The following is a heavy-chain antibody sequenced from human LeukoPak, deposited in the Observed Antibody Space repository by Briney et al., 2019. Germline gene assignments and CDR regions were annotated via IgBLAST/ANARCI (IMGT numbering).Heavy chain of an antibody. D-gene: IGHD1-26*01. CDR1: GGTFSSYA. CDR2: IIPIFGTA. Sequence: SVKVSCTASGGTFSSYAISWVRQAPGQGLEWMGGIIPIFGTANYAQKFQGRVTITADESTSTAYMELSSLRSEDTAVYYCARGAYSGSYYADFWGQGTLVTVSS. CDR3: ARGAYSGSYYADF. V-gene: IGHV1-69*13. J-gene: IGHJ4*02.